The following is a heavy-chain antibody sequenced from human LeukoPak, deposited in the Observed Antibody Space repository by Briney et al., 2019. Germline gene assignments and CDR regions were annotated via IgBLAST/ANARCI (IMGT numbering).Heavy chain of an antibody. D-gene: IGHD3-10*01. V-gene: IGHV4-39*07. Sequence: PSETLSLTCTVSGGSISSSSYYWGWIRQPPGKGLEWIGSIHYSGSTNYNPSLKSRVIILIDTAKNHFSLNLTSVTAADTAVYYCARSDGYGLVGIWGQGTMVTVSS. CDR3: ARSDGYGLVGI. CDR2: IHYSGST. J-gene: IGHJ3*02. CDR1: GGSISSSSYY.